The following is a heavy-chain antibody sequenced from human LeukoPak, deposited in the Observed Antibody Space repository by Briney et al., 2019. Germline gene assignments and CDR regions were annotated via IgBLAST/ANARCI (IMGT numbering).Heavy chain of an antibody. Sequence: GGSLRLSCAASGFTFTSYAMSWVRQAPGKGLEWVSAISASGGSTYYADSVKGRFTISRDNSKNTLYLQMNSLRAEDTAVYYCAKDPRYMVRGAPPDYWGQGTLVTVSS. D-gene: IGHD3-10*01. CDR1: GFTFTSYA. CDR3: AKDPRYMVRGAPPDY. J-gene: IGHJ4*02. V-gene: IGHV3-23*01. CDR2: ISASGGST.